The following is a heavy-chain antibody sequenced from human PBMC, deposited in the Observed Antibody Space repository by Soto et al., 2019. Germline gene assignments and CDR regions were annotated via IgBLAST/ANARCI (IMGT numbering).Heavy chain of an antibody. D-gene: IGHD3-10*01. Sequence: GGSLRLSCAASGFTFSSYAMHWVRQAPGKGLEWVAVISYDGSNKYYADSVKGRFTISRDNSKNTLYLQMNSLRAEDTAVYYCARAGDGSGSYLSRNPYYFDYWGQGTLVTVSS. J-gene: IGHJ4*02. CDR2: ISYDGSNK. CDR3: ARAGDGSGSYLSRNPYYFDY. CDR1: GFTFSSYA. V-gene: IGHV3-30-3*01.